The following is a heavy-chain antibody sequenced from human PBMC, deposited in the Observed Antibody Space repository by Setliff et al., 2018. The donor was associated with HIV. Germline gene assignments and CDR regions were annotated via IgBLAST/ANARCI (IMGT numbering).Heavy chain of an antibody. V-gene: IGHV1-69*13. J-gene: IGHJ3*02. CDR1: GYTFTTYG. CDR2: FIPISGTA. CDR3: ARNIEWEPYAFDI. Sequence: ASVKVSCKASGYTFTTYGISWVRRAPGHGLEWMGDFIPISGTANYAQKFQGRVTITADESTSTAYMELSSLRSEDTAVYYCARNIEWEPYAFDIWGQGTMVTVS. D-gene: IGHD1-26*01.